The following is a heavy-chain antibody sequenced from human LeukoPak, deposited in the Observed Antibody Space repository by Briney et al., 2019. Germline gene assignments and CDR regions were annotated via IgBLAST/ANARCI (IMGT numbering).Heavy chain of an antibody. J-gene: IGHJ4*02. CDR1: GGSFSGYY. Sequence: SETLSLTCAVYGGSFSGYYWGWIRQPPGKGLEWIGEINHSGSTNYNPSLKSRVTISVDTSKNQFSLKLSSVTAADTAVYYCAGTAMGNFDYWGQGTLVTVSS. D-gene: IGHD5-18*01. CDR3: AGTAMGNFDY. V-gene: IGHV4-34*01. CDR2: INHSGST.